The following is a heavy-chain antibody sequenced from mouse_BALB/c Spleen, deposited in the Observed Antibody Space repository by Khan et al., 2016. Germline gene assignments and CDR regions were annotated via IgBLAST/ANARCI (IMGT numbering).Heavy chain of an antibody. CDR2: ILPGTGST. V-gene: IGHV1-9*01. D-gene: IGHD3-3*01. CDR3: ARAGTVGYYFDY. J-gene: IGHJ2*01. CDR1: GYTFNNYW. Sequence: QVQLQQSGAELMKPGASVKISCKAIGYTFNNYWIEWIKQRPGHGLEWIGVILPGTGSTTYNEKFKGKATFTAEPSSNTAYMQLTSLTSEESAVYYCARAGTVGYYFDYWGQGTTLTVAS.